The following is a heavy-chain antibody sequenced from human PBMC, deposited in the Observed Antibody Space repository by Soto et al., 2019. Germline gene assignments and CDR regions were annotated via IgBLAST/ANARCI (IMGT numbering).Heavy chain of an antibody. Sequence: QVQLVDSGGGVVQPGRSLRLSCAASGFIFSSYGMHWVRQAPGKGLEWVAGIWFGGSNKYYADSVKGRFTISRDNSRNTLYLQMNGLRAEDTAVYYCARDAKSVETTGGFDYWGQGTLVTVSS. D-gene: IGHD1-26*01. J-gene: IGHJ4*02. CDR2: IWFGGSNK. CDR1: GFIFSSYG. V-gene: IGHV3-33*01. CDR3: ARDAKSVETTGGFDY.